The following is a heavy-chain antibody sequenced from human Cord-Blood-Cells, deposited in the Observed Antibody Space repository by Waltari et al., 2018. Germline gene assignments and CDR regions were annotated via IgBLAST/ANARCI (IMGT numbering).Heavy chain of an antibody. D-gene: IGHD6-13*01. CDR2: ISGSGGST. CDR1: GFPFSSYA. CDR3: AKDSSSWYSVAFDI. V-gene: IGHV3-23*01. J-gene: IGHJ3*02. Sequence: EVQMLESGGGLVQPGGSLRLSCAASGFPFSSYAMSWVRQAPGTGLEWVSAISGSGGSTYYADSVKGRFTISRDNSKNTLYLQMNSLRAEDTAVYYCAKDSSSWYSVAFDIWGQGTMVTVSS.